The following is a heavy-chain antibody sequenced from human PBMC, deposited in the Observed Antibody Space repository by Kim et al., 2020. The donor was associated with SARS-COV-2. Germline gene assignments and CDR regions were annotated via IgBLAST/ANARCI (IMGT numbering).Heavy chain of an antibody. Sequence: GGSLRLSCGASGFTFSGYAMHWVRQAPGKGLEWMALISGGGGNNYYADSVKGRFTISRDNSKNTLYLEMISLRAEDTAVYYCVRDRSGDPGGFDYWGQGTLVTVSS. CDR1: GFTFSGYA. J-gene: IGHJ4*02. V-gene: IGHV3-30-3*01. CDR2: ISGGGGNN. D-gene: IGHD6-19*01. CDR3: VRDRSGDPGGFDY.